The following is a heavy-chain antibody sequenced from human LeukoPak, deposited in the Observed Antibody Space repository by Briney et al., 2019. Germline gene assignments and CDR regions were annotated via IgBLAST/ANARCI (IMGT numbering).Heavy chain of an antibody. CDR1: GYSISSGYY. D-gene: IGHD4-17*01. Sequence: SETLSLTCTVSGYSISSGYYRGWIRQPPGKGLEWIGSIYHSGSTYYNPSLKSRVTISVDTSKNQFSLKLSSVTAADTAVYYCAREEYGASDYWGQGTLVTVSS. V-gene: IGHV4-38-2*02. J-gene: IGHJ4*02. CDR2: IYHSGST. CDR3: AREEYGASDY.